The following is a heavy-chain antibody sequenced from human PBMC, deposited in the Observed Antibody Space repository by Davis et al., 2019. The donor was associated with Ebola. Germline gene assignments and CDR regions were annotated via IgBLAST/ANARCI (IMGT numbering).Heavy chain of an antibody. D-gene: IGHD1-20*01. CDR3: ARDNFAPLIFDY. Sequence: PSETLSLTCTVSGGSISSYYWSWIRQPPGKGLEWIGYIYYSGSTNYNPSLKSRVTISVDRSKNQFSLKLSSVTAADTAVYYCARDNFAPLIFDYWGQGTLVTVSS. CDR1: GGSISSYY. J-gene: IGHJ4*02. V-gene: IGHV4-59*12. CDR2: IYYSGST.